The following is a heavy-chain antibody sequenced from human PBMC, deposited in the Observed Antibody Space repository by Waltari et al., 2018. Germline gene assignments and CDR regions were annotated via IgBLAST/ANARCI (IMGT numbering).Heavy chain of an antibody. CDR2: INPRGGSK. CDR1: GYTFTSYY. D-gene: IGHD2-2*02. Sequence: QVQLVQSGAEVKKPGASVKVSCKASGYTFTSYYMHWVRQAHGQGLEWMGIINPRGGSKSYVQKVQGRGTMTRERSTSTGYMGLSSLRSEDTAVYYGARNLGFWSSTSCYTNYYYGMDVWGQGTTVTVSS. CDR3: ARNLGFWSSTSCYTNYYYGMDV. J-gene: IGHJ6*02. V-gene: IGHV1-46*01.